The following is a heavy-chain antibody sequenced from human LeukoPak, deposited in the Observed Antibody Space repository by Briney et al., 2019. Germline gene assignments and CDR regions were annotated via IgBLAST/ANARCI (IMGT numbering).Heavy chain of an antibody. D-gene: IGHD5-12*01. CDR3: AREVATSLLDY. J-gene: IGHJ4*02. Sequence: SETLSLTCTVSGGSISSGGYYWSWIRQHPGKGLEWIGYIYYSGSTYYNPSLKSRVTISVDTSKNQFSLKLSSVTAADTVVYYCAREVATSLLDYWGQGTLVTVSS. V-gene: IGHV4-31*03. CDR2: IYYSGST. CDR1: GGSISSGGYY.